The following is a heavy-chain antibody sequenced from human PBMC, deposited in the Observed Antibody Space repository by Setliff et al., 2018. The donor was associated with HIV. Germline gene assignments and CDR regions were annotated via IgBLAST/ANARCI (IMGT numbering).Heavy chain of an antibody. V-gene: IGHV3-23*01. CDR2: ISGSADNT. CDR1: GFTLNNYA. J-gene: IGHJ4*02. Sequence: PGGSLRLSCVASGFTLNNYAMNWVRQAPGKGLEWVSAISGSADNTYYAHSVKGRFTISRDYSKNTLFLHMNSLRAEDTAVYYCARGGPPNDYSYYFDSWGQGTLVTVSS. D-gene: IGHD4-17*01. CDR3: ARGGPPNDYSYYFDS.